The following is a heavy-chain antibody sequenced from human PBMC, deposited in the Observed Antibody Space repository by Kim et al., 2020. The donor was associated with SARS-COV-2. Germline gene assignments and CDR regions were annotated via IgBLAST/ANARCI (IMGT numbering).Heavy chain of an antibody. CDR1: GGSISSSSYY. V-gene: IGHV4-39*01. Sequence: SETLSLTCTVSGGSISSSSYYWGWIRQPPGKGLEWIGSIYYSGSTYYNPSLKSRVTISVDTSKNQFSLKLSSVTAADTAVYYCARHDCPYYDFWRGNWFAPWGQGTLVTVSS. J-gene: IGHJ5*02. D-gene: IGHD3-3*01. CDR2: IYYSGST. CDR3: ARHDCPYYDFWRGNWFAP.